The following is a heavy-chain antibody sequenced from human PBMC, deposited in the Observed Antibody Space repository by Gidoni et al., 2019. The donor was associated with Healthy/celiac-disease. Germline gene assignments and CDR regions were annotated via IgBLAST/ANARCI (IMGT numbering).Heavy chain of an antibody. CDR3: ASAEAAAAGIGFDY. D-gene: IGHD6-13*01. V-gene: IGHV1-69*01. Sequence: QLRLVKPGAEWKRLGSSWRAPCKASGATFSSYAISWVRQAPGQGLEWMGGIIPIFGTANYAQKFQGRVTITADESTSTAYMELSSLRSEDTAVYYCASAEAAAAGIGFDYWGQGTLVTVSS. CDR2: IIPIFGTA. J-gene: IGHJ4*02. CDR1: GATFSSYA.